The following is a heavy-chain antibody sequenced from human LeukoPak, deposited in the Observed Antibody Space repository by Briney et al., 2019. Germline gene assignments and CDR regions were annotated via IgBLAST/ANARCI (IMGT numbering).Heavy chain of an antibody. Sequence: GGSLRLSCAASGFTFSNYAMSWVRQAPGKGLEWVSGISALGGSTYYADSVKGGFTISRDSSKSTLYVQMNSLRAEDTAVYYCAKDRGSSDYGISVRGRNCFDPWGQGTLVTVSS. V-gene: IGHV3-23*01. CDR3: AKDRGSSDYGISVRGRNCFDP. D-gene: IGHD5-12*01. CDR1: GFTFSNYA. CDR2: ISALGGST. J-gene: IGHJ5*02.